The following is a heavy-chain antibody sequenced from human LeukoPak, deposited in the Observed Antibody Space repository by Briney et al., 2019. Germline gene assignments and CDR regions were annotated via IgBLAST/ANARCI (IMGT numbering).Heavy chain of an antibody. J-gene: IGHJ4*02. Sequence: ASVKVSCKASGYTFTGYYMHWVRQAPGQGLEWMGWINPNSGGTNCAQKFQGRVTMTRDTSISTAYMELSRLRSDDTAVYFCARDAATTVTTDWGQGTLVTVSS. CDR1: GYTFTGYY. V-gene: IGHV1-2*02. CDR2: INPNSGGT. CDR3: ARDAATTVTTD. D-gene: IGHD4-11*01.